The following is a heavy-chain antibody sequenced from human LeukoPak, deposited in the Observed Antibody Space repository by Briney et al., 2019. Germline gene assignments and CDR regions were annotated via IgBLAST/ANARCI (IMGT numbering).Heavy chain of an antibody. J-gene: IGHJ4*02. CDR1: GFTFSSYG. CDR3: ARDYFDRSASLDY. Sequence: GGSLRLSCAASGFTFSSYGMHWVRQAPGKGLEWVAFIRYDGSNKYYADSVKGRFTISRDNAKKTLYLQMNSLRAEDTAVYYCARDYFDRSASLDYWGQGTLVTVSS. CDR2: IRYDGSNK. V-gene: IGHV3-30*02. D-gene: IGHD3-22*01.